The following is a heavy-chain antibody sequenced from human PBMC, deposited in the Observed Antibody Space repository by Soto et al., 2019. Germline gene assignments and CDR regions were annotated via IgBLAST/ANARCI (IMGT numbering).Heavy chain of an antibody. CDR2: IGDSGATT. J-gene: IGHJ4*02. D-gene: IGHD4-17*01. V-gene: IGHV3-23*01. Sequence: GSLRLSCVASGLSFSSYAMSWVRQAPGKGLEWVSDIGDSGATTYYADSVKGRFTISRDNSKNTLYLQMNSLRAEDTAVYYCAKVAYGDSVDYWGQGT. CDR1: GLSFSSYA. CDR3: AKVAYGDSVDY.